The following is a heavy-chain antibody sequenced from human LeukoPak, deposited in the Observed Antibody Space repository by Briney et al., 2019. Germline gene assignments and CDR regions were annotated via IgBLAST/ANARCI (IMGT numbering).Heavy chain of an antibody. Sequence: PGGSLRLSCAASGFTFRSYWMHWVRQTPGKGLVWASHINNDGSDTSYADSVKGRFTITRDNAKNTLFLQMNSLRAEDTAVYYCARDGILGSHDCWGQGTLVTVSS. CDR1: GFTFRSYW. CDR3: ARDGILGSHDC. J-gene: IGHJ4*02. V-gene: IGHV3-74*01. CDR2: INNDGSDT. D-gene: IGHD3-3*02.